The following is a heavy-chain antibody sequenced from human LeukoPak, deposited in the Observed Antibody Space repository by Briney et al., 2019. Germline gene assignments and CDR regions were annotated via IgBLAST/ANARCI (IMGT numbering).Heavy chain of an antibody. J-gene: IGHJ6*03. CDR3: ARIAAAPAGIGYYYYMDV. D-gene: IGHD6-13*01. CDR1: GGSISSYY. Sequence: SETLSLTCTDSGGSISSYYWSWIREPPGKGLGWSGYIYYSGSTNYNPSLKGRVTISIDTSKNQFSLKLRSVTAADTAVYYCARIAAAPAGIGYYYYMDVWGKGTTVTISS. CDR2: IYYSGST. V-gene: IGHV4-59*01.